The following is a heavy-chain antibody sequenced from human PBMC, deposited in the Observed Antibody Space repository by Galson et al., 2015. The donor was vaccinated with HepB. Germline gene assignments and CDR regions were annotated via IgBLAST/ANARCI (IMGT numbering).Heavy chain of an antibody. Sequence: ETLSLTCAVYGGSFSGYYWSWIRQPPGKGLEWIGEINHSGSTNYNPSLKSRVTISVDTSKNQFSLKLSSVTAADTAVYYCASLSAFIAAAGTAFDYWGQGTLVTVSS. CDR3: ASLSAFIAAAGTAFDY. J-gene: IGHJ4*02. D-gene: IGHD6-13*01. CDR1: GGSFSGYY. V-gene: IGHV4-34*01. CDR2: INHSGST.